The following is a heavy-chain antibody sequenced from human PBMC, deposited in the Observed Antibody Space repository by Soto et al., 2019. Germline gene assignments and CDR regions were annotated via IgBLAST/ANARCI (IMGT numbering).Heavy chain of an antibody. D-gene: IGHD6-13*01. CDR2: IRYARSNT. CDR1: GFTFSSYG. V-gene: IGHV3-33*01. Sequence: PGGSLRLSCAASGFTFSSYGMHWVRQAPGKGLEWVSVIRYARSNTYYADSVKGRFTLSRDNAKNSLYLQMNSLRDEDTAVYYCARDHLSAAGFDYPGQGTRVTVSS. J-gene: IGHJ4*02. CDR3: ARDHLSAAGFDY.